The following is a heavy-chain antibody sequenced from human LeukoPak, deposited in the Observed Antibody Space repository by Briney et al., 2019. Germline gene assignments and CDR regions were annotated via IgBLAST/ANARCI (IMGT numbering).Heavy chain of an antibody. J-gene: IGHJ5*02. CDR2: IRSKANSYAT. V-gene: IGHV3-73*01. CDR3: TRLGSSGWYNWFDP. CDR1: GFTFSGSA. Sequence: GGSLRLSCAASGFTFSGSAMHWVRQASGKGLEWVGRIRSKANSYATAYAASVKGRFTISRDDSKNTAYLQMNSLKTEDTAVYYCTRLGSSGWYNWFDPWGQGTLVTVCS. D-gene: IGHD6-19*01.